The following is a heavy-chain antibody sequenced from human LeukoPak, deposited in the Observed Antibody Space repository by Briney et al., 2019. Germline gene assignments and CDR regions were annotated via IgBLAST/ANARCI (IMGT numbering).Heavy chain of an antibody. V-gene: IGHV4-34*01. D-gene: IGHD3-16*02. Sequence: PSETLSLTCAVYGGSFSGYYWSWIRQPPGKGLEWIGEINHSGGTNYNPSLKSRVTISVDTSKNQFSLKLSSVTAADTAVYYCARAGYDYVWGSYRYASYYFDYWGQGTLVTVSS. CDR1: GGSFSGYY. CDR3: ARAGYDYVWGSYRYASYYFDY. CDR2: INHSGGT. J-gene: IGHJ4*02.